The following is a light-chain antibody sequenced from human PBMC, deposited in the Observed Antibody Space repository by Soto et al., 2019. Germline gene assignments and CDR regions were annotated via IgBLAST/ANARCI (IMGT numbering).Light chain of an antibody. V-gene: IGKV3-15*01. CDR3: QQYNNWPPWT. CDR2: GAS. Sequence: EIVMTQSPATLSVSPGERATLSCRASQSVSSNLAWYQQKPGQAPRLLIYGASTRATGIPARFSGSGSDTEFTLTISSLQSEDVAVYYCQQYNNWPPWTFGQGTKVEIK. J-gene: IGKJ1*01. CDR1: QSVSSN.